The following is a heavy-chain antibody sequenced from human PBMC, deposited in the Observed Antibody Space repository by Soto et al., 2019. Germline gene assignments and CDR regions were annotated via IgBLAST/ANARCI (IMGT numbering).Heavy chain of an antibody. CDR3: AHRLGGIGAAGTFDY. CDR1: GFALSTSGVG. D-gene: IGHD6-13*01. Sequence: QITLKESGPTLVKPTQTLTLTCTFSGFALSTSGVGVGWIRQPPGKALEWLALIYWDDDKRYSPSLKNRLTITKDTSKNQVVLTMTNMDPVDTATYYCAHRLGGIGAAGTFDYWGQGTLVTVSS. CDR2: IYWDDDK. V-gene: IGHV2-5*02. J-gene: IGHJ4*02.